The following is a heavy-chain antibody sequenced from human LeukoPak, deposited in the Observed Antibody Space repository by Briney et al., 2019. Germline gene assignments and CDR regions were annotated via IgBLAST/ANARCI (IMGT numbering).Heavy chain of an antibody. CDR2: IKSIVDGGTI. CDR1: GFTFSNGW. J-gene: IGHJ4*02. CDR3: TTGGYYFDY. Sequence: PGGSLRLYCAGSGFTFSNGWMNWVRQAPGKGLEWVGRIKSIVDGGTINYAAPVKGRFTISRDDSKNTVYLQMNGLKTEDTAVYYCTTGGYYFDYWGQGTLVTVSS. V-gene: IGHV3-15*01.